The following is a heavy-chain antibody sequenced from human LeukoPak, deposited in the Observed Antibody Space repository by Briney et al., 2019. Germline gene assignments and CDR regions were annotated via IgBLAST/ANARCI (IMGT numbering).Heavy chain of an antibody. CDR1: GFTFSSSW. CDR2: INEDGTDK. D-gene: IGHD3-10*01. J-gene: IGHJ4*02. Sequence: GGSLRLSCAASGFTFSSSWMTWVRQAPGKGLEWVAHINEDGTDKYYVDSVTGRFTISRDNTKNSLYLQMSSLRDEDTAVYYCAREAGRELPLDYWGQGTLVTVSS. CDR3: AREAGRELPLDY. V-gene: IGHV3-7*05.